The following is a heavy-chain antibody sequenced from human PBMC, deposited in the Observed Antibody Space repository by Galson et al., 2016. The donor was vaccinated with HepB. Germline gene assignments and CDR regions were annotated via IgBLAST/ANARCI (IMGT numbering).Heavy chain of an antibody. D-gene: IGHD1-26*01. Sequence: SLRLSCATSGFTFTNAWMSWVRQTPGRGLEWVGRIKSQTDGGTTDYATAVKGRFTISRDDSKHTLYRQMNSMKTEDTAVYFCTTSNSGSYSVFWGQGSLVTVSS. CDR2: IKSQTDGGTT. CDR1: GFTFTNAW. V-gene: IGHV3-15*01. CDR3: TTSNSGSYSVF. J-gene: IGHJ4*02.